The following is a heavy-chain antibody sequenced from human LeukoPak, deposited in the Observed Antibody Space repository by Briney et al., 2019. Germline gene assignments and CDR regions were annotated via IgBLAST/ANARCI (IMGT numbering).Heavy chain of an antibody. D-gene: IGHD4-17*01. CDR3: ARERPTDNAFDV. V-gene: IGHV1-18*01. Sequence: GASVKVSCKASDYTFTNYGISWVRQAPGQGLEWMGWISAHYGNTNYAQKLQGRVTMTTDTSTSTVYMALRSLRSDDTAVYYCARERPTDNAFDVWGQGTMVTVSS. J-gene: IGHJ3*01. CDR1: DYTFTNYG. CDR2: ISAHYGNT.